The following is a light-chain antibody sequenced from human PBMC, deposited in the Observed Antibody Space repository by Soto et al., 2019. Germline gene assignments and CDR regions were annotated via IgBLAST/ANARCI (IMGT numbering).Light chain of an antibody. V-gene: IGLV2-23*01. J-gene: IGLJ1*01. CDR2: EGS. CDR1: SSNIGHYNL. CDR3: CSYAGSSTYV. Sequence: QSALTQPASVSGSPGQSITISCTGTSSNIGHYNLVSWYQQHPGKAPKLMIHEGSKRPSGISNRFSGSKSGNTASLTISGLQAEDDADYYCCSYAGSSTYVFGTGTKLTVL.